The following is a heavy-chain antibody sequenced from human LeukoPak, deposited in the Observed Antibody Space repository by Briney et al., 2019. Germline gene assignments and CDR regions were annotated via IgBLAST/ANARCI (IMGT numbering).Heavy chain of an antibody. V-gene: IGHV4-39*07. CDR3: ARDRCYYGSGSHYYMDV. CDR2: IYYSGST. J-gene: IGHJ6*03. Sequence: SETPSLTCTVSGGSISSSSYYWGWIRQPPGKGLEWIGSIYYSGSTYYNPSLKSRVTISVDTSKNQFSLKLSSVTAADTAVYYCARDRCYYGSGSHYYMDVWGKGTTVTISS. CDR1: GGSISSSSYY. D-gene: IGHD3-10*01.